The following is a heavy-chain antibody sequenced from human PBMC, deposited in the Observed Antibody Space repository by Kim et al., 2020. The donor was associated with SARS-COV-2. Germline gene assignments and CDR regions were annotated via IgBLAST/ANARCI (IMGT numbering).Heavy chain of an antibody. CDR2: VSNGGGT. Sequence: SETLSLTCSVSGGFIGSYSWGWIRQSPGKGLEWLGYVSNGGGTNYNPALQSRVAMSVDTSTNRFYLRLNSVTAADTAMYFCARGYDFKRGIYRHAFDIW. V-gene: IGHV4-59*01. CDR3: ARGYDFKRGIYRHAFDI. CDR1: GGFIGSYS. J-gene: IGHJ3*02. D-gene: IGHD3-16*01.